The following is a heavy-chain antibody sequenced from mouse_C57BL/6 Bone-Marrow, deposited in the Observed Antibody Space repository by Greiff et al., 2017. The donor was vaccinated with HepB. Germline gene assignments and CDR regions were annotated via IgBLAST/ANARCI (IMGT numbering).Heavy chain of an antibody. CDR2: INAGSGGT. Sequence: QVQLQQSGAELVRPGPSVKVSCKASGYAFTNYLIEWVKQRPGQGLEWIGVINAGSGGTNYNEKFKGKATLTADKSSSTAYMQLSSLTSEDSAVYFCARAGGYYYGRWAWFAYWGQGTLVTVSA. CDR3: ARAGGYYYGRWAWFAY. D-gene: IGHD1-1*01. CDR1: GYAFTNYL. J-gene: IGHJ3*01. V-gene: IGHV1-54*01.